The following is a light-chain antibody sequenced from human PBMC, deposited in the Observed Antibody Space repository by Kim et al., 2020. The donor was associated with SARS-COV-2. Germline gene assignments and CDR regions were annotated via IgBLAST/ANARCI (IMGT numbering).Light chain of an antibody. CDR2: EVT. CDR3: FSYAGSGTWV. CDR1: SKDVGSYDI. J-gene: IGLJ2*01. Sequence: GQSITISCTGTSKDVGSYDIVSWYQQLPGKAPKLVIYEVTKRPSGISSRFSGSKSGNTASLSISGLQTEDEADYSCFSYAGSGTWVFGGGTKLTVL. V-gene: IGLV2-23*02.